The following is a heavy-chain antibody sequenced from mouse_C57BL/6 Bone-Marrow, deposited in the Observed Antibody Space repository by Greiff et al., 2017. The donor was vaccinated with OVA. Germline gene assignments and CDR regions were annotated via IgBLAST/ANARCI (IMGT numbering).Heavy chain of an antibody. CDR1: GYTFTDYY. D-gene: IGHD2-5*01. Sequence: VQLQQPGPELVKPGASVKISCKASGYTFTDYYMNWVKQSHGKSLEWIGDINPNNGGTSYNQKFKGKATLTVDKSSSTAYMELRSLTSEDSAVYYCANGGYSNYFDYWGQGTLVTVSA. CDR3: ANGGYSNYFDY. J-gene: IGHJ3*01. CDR2: INPNNGGT. V-gene: IGHV1-26*01.